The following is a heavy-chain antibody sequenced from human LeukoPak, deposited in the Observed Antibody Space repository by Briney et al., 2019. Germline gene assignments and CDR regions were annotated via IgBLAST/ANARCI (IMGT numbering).Heavy chain of an antibody. CDR3: ASSGLKLEYCSSTSCYGSSSDY. CDR2: ISSSSSYI. D-gene: IGHD2-2*01. J-gene: IGHJ4*02. V-gene: IGHV3-21*05. Sequence: GGSLRLSCAASGFTFSSYEMNWVRQAPGKGLEWVSYISSSSSYIYYADSVKGRFTISRDNAKNSLYLQMNSLRAEDTAVYYCASSGLKLEYCSSTSCYGSSSDYWGQGTLVTVSS. CDR1: GFTFSSYE.